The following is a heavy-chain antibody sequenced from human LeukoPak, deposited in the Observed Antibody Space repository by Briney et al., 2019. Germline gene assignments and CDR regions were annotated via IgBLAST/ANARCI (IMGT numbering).Heavy chain of an antibody. CDR1: GFTFSSYG. CDR2: ISYDGSNK. Sequence: GRSLRLSCAASGFTFSSYGMHWVRQAPGKGLEWVAVISYDGSNKYYADSVKGRFTISRDNSKNTLYLQMNSLRAEDTAVYYCARDRYSYGPYWGQGTLVTVSS. V-gene: IGHV3-30*03. J-gene: IGHJ4*02. CDR3: ARDRYSYGPY. D-gene: IGHD5-18*01.